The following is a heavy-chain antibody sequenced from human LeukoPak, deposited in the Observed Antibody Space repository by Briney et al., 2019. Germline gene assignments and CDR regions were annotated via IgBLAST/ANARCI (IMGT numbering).Heavy chain of an antibody. V-gene: IGHV3-64*01. D-gene: IGHD3-22*01. Sequence: GGSLRLSCAASGFTFSSYGMSWVRQAPGKGLEYVSAISSNGGSTYYANSVKGRFTISRDNSKNTLYLQMGSLRAEDMAVYYCARGELSIPRPQNYCDSSGYYLDSDYWGQGTLVTVSS. J-gene: IGHJ4*02. CDR1: GFTFSSYG. CDR3: ARGELSIPRPQNYCDSSGYYLDSDY. CDR2: ISSNGGST.